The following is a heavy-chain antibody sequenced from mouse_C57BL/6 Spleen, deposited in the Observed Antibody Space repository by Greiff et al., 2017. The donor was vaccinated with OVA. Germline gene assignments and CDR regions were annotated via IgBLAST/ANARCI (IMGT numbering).Heavy chain of an antibody. J-gene: IGHJ4*01. V-gene: IGHV1-39*01. D-gene: IGHD1-1*01. CDR2: INPNYGTT. CDR3: ARADYYGSSNAMDY. Sequence: VQLKQSGPELVKPGASVKISCKASGYSFTDYNMNWVKQSNGKSLEWIGVINPNYGTTSYNQKFKGKATLTVDQSSSTAYMQLNSLTSEDSAVYYCARADYYGSSNAMDYWGQGTSVTVSS. CDR1: GYSFTDYN.